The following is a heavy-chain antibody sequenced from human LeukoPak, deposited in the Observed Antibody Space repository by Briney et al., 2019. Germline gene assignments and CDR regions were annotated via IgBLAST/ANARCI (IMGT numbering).Heavy chain of an antibody. CDR3: ARGRDGYNP. J-gene: IGHJ5*02. CDR1: GFTFSTYS. V-gene: IGHV3-21*04. D-gene: IGHD5-24*01. CDR2: ISTTSDYI. Sequence: GGSLRLACAASGFTFSTYSMNWVRQAPGKGLEWVSSISTTSDYIYYADSVKGRFTISRDNAKNSLYLQMNSLRAEDTAVYYCARGRDGYNPWGQGTLVTVSS.